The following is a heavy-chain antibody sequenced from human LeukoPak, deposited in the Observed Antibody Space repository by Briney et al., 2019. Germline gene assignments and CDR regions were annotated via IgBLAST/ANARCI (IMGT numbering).Heavy chain of an antibody. D-gene: IGHD5-18*01. CDR3: ARGSGYSYGYFRSVGGIDY. J-gene: IGHJ4*02. Sequence: ASVKVSCKASGGTFSSYAISWVRQAPGQGLEWMGRIIPILGIANYAQKFQGRVTITADKSTSTAYMELSCLRSEDTAVYYCARGSGYSYGYFRSVGGIDYWGQGTLVTVSS. V-gene: IGHV1-69*04. CDR2: IIPILGIA. CDR1: GGTFSSYA.